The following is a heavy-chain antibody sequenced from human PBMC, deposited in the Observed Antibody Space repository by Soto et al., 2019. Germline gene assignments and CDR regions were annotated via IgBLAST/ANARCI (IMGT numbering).Heavy chain of an antibody. CDR2: IKQDGSEK. CDR1: GFTFRSNW. J-gene: IGHJ4*02. D-gene: IGHD5-12*01. Sequence: QPGGSLRLSCAASGFTFRSNWMSWFRQAPGKGLEWVANIKQDGSEKYYVDSVKGRFTISRDNAKNSLYLQMNSLRAEDTAVYYCATSGGGWLQPPVWGQGTLVTVSS. CDR3: ATSGGGWLQPPV. V-gene: IGHV3-7*03.